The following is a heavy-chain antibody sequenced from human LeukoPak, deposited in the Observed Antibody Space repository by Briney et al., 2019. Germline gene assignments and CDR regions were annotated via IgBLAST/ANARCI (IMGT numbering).Heavy chain of an antibody. J-gene: IGHJ4*02. D-gene: IGHD6-6*01. CDR2: IWYDGSNK. CDR1: GFTFSSYG. CDR3: ARVNRGLEGSFDY. V-gene: IGHV3-33*01. Sequence: GRSLRLSCAASGFTFSSYGMHWVRQAPGKGLEWVAVIWYDGSNKYYAVSVKGRFTISRDNSKNTLYLQMNSLRAEDTAVYYCARVNRGLEGSFDYWGQGTLVTVSS.